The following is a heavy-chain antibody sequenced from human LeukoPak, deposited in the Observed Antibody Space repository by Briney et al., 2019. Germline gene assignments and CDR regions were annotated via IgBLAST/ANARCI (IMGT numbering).Heavy chain of an antibody. CDR3: AGPRDYGGNQYYFDY. CDR1: GDSVSSNSAA. Sequence: SQTLSLTCAISGDSVSSNSAAWNWIRQSPSRGLEWLGRTYYRSKWYSDYAVSVKSRITINPDSSKNQFSLQLNSVTPEDTAVYYCAGPRDYGGNQYYFDYWGQGTLVTVSS. J-gene: IGHJ4*02. V-gene: IGHV6-1*01. CDR2: TYYRSKWYS. D-gene: IGHD4-23*01.